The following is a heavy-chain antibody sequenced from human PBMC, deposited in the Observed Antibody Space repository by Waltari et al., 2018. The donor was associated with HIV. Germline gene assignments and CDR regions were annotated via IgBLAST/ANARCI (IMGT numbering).Heavy chain of an antibody. J-gene: IGHJ3*02. CDR1: GFTFGSSN. CDR2: ISIGSGTM. V-gene: IGHV3-48*02. Sequence: EVQLVESGGGLVQRGGSLRLSCAASGFTFGSSNMNWVRQAPGRGLEWISYISIGSGTMSFADSVKGRFTISRDNAKNSLYLQVNSLRDEDTAVYYCARDSRIYSYGFDIWGQGTTVTVSS. D-gene: IGHD4-4*01. CDR3: ARDSRIYSYGFDI.